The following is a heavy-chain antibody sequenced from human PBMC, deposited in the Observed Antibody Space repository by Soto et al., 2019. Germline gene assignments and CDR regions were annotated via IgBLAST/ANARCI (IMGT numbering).Heavy chain of an antibody. D-gene: IGHD6-13*01. CDR1: GFTFSSYA. V-gene: IGHV3-23*01. CDR3: AKEVEYSSSWSDIDY. Sequence: GGSLRLSCAASGFTFSSYAMSWVRQAPGKGLEWVSAIRGSGGSTYYADSVKGRFTISRDNSKTTLYLQMNSLRAEDTAVYYCAKEVEYSSSWSDIDYWGQGTLVTVSS. J-gene: IGHJ4*02. CDR2: IRGSGGST.